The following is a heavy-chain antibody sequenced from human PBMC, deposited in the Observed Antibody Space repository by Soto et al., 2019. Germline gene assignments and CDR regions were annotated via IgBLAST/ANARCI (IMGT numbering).Heavy chain of an antibody. D-gene: IGHD2-8*01. J-gene: IGHJ4*02. CDR2: IYWHEDK. Sequence: SGPTLVNPTHTLTLTCTFSAFSLSTNGVGVGWIRQPPGKPRDWLAAIYWHEDKSYSRYLKRRLSITKNTSKNHDVLTVSTMDPVATATYYCVHTLMVHSMTGVHYFDYWGQGIMVTVYS. CDR1: AFSLSTNGVG. V-gene: IGHV2-5*01. CDR3: VHTLMVHSMTGVHYFDY.